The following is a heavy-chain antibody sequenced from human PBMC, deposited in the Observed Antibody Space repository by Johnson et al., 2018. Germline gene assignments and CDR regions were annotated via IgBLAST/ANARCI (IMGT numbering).Heavy chain of an antibody. CDR3: AKDKVTGGTYSEPLGRLYYYYCLDV. CDR1: GFTFDDYA. CDR2: IRWNSGTI. Sequence: VQLVQSGGGLVQPGRSLRLSCAASGFTFDDYAMHWVRQAPGKGLEWVSGIRWNSGTIAYADSVKGRFTISRDHAKNSLYLQMTSTRADDTALYYCAKDKVTGGTYSEPLGRLYYYYCLDVWGKWTTVTVS. D-gene: IGHD2-21*02. J-gene: IGHJ6*03. V-gene: IGHV3-9*01.